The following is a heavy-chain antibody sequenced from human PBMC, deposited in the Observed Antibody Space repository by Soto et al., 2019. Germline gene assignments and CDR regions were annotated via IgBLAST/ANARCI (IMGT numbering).Heavy chain of an antibody. D-gene: IGHD5-12*01. Sequence: QVQLVQSGAEVRQPASSVKVSCKTSGGTFSSYAISWVRQAPGQGLEWMGGIVPIVDTSTYAQKFQGRVTMTADESTSTADMELSSLRSDDTAVYYCVRVVAIPGYPDNWGQGTLVTVSS. CDR3: VRVVAIPGYPDN. CDR2: IVPIVDTS. J-gene: IGHJ4*02. CDR1: GGTFSSYA. V-gene: IGHV1-69*12.